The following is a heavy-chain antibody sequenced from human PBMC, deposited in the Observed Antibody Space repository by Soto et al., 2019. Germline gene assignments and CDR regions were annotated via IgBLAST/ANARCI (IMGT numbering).Heavy chain of an antibody. Sequence: GASVKVSCKASGYTFTSYAMHWVRQAPGQRLEWMGWINAGNGNTKYSQKFQGRVTITRDTSASTAYMELSSLRSEDTAVYYCARDSKEVGWYFDLWGRGTLVTVSS. J-gene: IGHJ2*01. V-gene: IGHV1-3*01. CDR2: INAGNGNT. CDR1: GYTFTSYA. D-gene: IGHD1-26*01. CDR3: ARDSKEVGWYFDL.